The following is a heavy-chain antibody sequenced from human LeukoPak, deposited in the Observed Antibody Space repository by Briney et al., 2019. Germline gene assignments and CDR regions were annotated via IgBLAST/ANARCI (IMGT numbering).Heavy chain of an antibody. CDR3: ARGSLTAMGGFDY. CDR1: GFTFDDYG. Sequence: GGSLRLSCAASGFTFDDYGMSWVRQAPGKGLEWVSGINWNGGSTGYADSVKGRFTISRDNAKNSLYLQMNSLRAEDTALYHRARGSLTAMGGFDYWGQGTLVTVSS. D-gene: IGHD5-18*01. J-gene: IGHJ4*02. V-gene: IGHV3-20*01. CDR2: INWNGGST.